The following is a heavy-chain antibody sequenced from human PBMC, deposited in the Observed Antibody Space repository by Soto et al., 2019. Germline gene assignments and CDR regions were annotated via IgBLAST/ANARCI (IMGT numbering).Heavy chain of an antibody. Sequence: SETLSLTCAVYGGSFSGYYWSWIRQPPGKGLEWIGEINHSGSTNYNPSLKSRVTISVDTSKNQFSLKLSSVTAADTAVYYCARGRFTMVRGVIVYYYYYGMDAWGQGTTVPVS. J-gene: IGHJ6*02. CDR3: ARGRFTMVRGVIVYYYYYGMDA. CDR2: INHSGST. V-gene: IGHV4-34*01. D-gene: IGHD3-10*01. CDR1: GGSFSGYY.